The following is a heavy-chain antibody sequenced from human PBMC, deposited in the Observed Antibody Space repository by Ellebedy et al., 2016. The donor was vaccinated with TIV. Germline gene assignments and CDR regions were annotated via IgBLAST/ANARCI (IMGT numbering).Heavy chain of an antibody. Sequence: AASVKVSCKASGYTFTGYYMHWVRQAPGQGLEWMGWINPNSGGTNYAQQFQGRVTMTRDTSISTAYMELSRLRSDDTAVYYCARRGKVAGTLDYWGQGTLVTVSS. CDR1: GYTFTGYY. CDR3: ARRGKVAGTLDY. V-gene: IGHV1-2*02. J-gene: IGHJ4*02. D-gene: IGHD6-19*01. CDR2: INPNSGGT.